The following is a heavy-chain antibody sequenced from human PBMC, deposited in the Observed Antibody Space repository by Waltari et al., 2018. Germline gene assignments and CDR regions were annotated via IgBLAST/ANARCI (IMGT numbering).Heavy chain of an antibody. J-gene: IGHJ4*02. CDR1: GFIFSTYG. V-gene: IGHV3-33*08. Sequence: VQLVESGGGVVQPGRSLRLSCAASGFIFSTYGMHWVRQAPGKGPEWVAVIWYDGSNKYYADSVKGRFTISRDNSQNTLYLQMNSLRAEDTAMYYCANSDFDCFGQGTLVTVSS. CDR3: ANSDFDC. CDR2: IWYDGSNK.